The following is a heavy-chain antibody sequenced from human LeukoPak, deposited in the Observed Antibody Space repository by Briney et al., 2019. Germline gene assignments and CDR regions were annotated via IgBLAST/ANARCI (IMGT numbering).Heavy chain of an antibody. D-gene: IGHD2-8*01. CDR1: GFTFSSYW. CDR3: AKEKYAGTAFDI. CDR2: IKQDGSED. Sequence: GGSLRLSCAASGFTFSSYWMSWVRQAPGKGLEWVANIKQDGSEDYFVDSVKGRFTISRDSAKNSLYLQMSSLRAEDTAVYYCAKEKYAGTAFDIWGQGTMVTVSS. V-gene: IGHV3-7*03. J-gene: IGHJ3*02.